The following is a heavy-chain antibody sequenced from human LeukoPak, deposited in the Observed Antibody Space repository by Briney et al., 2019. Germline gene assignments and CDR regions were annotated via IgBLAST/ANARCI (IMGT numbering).Heavy chain of an antibody. V-gene: IGHV4-34*01. CDR3: ARVIGQTDWLLWPYYFDY. J-gene: IGHJ4*02. CDR1: AGSFSGYY. CDR2: INHSGST. D-gene: IGHD3-9*01. Sequence: SETLSLTCAVYAGSFSGYYWSWIRQPPGKGLEWIGEINHSGSTNYNPSLKSRVTISVDTSKNQFSLKLSSVTAADTAVYYCARVIGQTDWLLWPYYFDYWGQGTLVTVSS.